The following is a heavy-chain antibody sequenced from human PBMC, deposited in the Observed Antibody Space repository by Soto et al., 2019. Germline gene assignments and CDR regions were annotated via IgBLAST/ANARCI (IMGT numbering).Heavy chain of an antibody. CDR1: DGSMNSDSSY. V-gene: IGHV4-39*01. CDR2: INHSGST. D-gene: IGHD3-22*01. Sequence: PSETLSLTSRVSDGSMNSDSSYWGWIRQPPGKGLEWIGVINHSGSTYHNLSLKGRVTMSVDASRNQFSLKLTSVTAADRAVYYCARGSVDTVDSSGFYEYWGQGTPVTVSS. J-gene: IGHJ4*02. CDR3: ARGSVDTVDSSGFYEY.